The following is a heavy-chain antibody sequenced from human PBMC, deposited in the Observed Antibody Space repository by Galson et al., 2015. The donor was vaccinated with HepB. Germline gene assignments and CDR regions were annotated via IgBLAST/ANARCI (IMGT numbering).Heavy chain of an antibody. CDR3: AMPPPTGRIAVAGT. J-gene: IGHJ5*02. V-gene: IGHV3-7*01. CDR1: GFTFSIYW. Sequence: SLRLSCAASGFTFSIYWMSWVRQAPGKGLEWVANIKQDGSEKYYVDSVKGRFTISRDNAKNSLYLQMNSLRAEDTAVYYCAMPPPTGRIAVAGTWGQGTLVTVSS. D-gene: IGHD6-19*01. CDR2: IKQDGSEK.